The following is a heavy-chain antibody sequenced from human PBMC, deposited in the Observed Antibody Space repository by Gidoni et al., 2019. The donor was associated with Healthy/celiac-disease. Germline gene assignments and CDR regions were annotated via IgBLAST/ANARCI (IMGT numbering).Heavy chain of an antibody. V-gene: IGHV1-2*04. CDR1: GYTFTGYY. CDR2: INPNSGGT. D-gene: IGHD5-12*01. J-gene: IGHJ6*02. CDR3: ARVEVDRVVATMIDYGMDV. Sequence: QVQLVQSGAEVKKPGASVKVSCKASGYTFTGYYMHWVRQAPGQGLEWMGWINPNSGGTNYAQKFQGWVTMTRDTSISTAYMELSRLRSDDTAVYYCARVEVDRVVATMIDYGMDVWGQGTTVTVSS.